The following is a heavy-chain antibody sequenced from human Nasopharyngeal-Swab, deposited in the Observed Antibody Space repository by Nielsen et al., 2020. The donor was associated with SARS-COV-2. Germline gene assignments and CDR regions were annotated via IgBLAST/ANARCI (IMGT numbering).Heavy chain of an antibody. V-gene: IGHV3-48*04. CDR3: ARERGGGYGDY. CDR2: ITSGNSV. CDR1: GFTFSPYS. J-gene: IGHJ4*02. D-gene: IGHD5-12*01. Sequence: GESLKISCATSGFTFSPYSMTWVRQAPGKGLQWISYITSGNSVQYAVTARGRFTNSTENAKNTLYLQMNSLTAEDTAVYYCARERGGGYGDYWGQGTLVTVSS.